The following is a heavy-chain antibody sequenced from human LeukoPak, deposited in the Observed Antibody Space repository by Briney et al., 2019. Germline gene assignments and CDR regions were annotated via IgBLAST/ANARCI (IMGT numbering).Heavy chain of an antibody. J-gene: IGHJ4*02. CDR1: GLTVSSNY. Sequence: PGGSLRLSCAASGLTVSSNYMSWVRQAPGKGLEWVSVIYSGGSTYYADSVKGRFTISRDNSKNTLYLQMNSLRAEDTAVYYCARYYDGPDYFDYWGQGTLVTVSS. CDR3: ARYYDGPDYFDY. V-gene: IGHV3-53*01. D-gene: IGHD3-3*01. CDR2: IYSGGST.